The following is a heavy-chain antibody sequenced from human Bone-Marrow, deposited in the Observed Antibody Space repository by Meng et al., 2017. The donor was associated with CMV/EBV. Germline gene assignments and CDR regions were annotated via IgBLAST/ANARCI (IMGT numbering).Heavy chain of an antibody. D-gene: IGHD1-1*01. J-gene: IGHJ4*02. V-gene: IGHV3-74*01. Sequence: GESLKISCAASGFTFSSDWMHWVRQAPGKGLVWVSRINSDGSSTSYADSVKGRFSISRDNAKNTLYLQMNSLRAEDTAVYYCARDGLESPFDYWGQGTLVTVSS. CDR3: ARDGLESPFDY. CDR2: INSDGSST. CDR1: GFTFSSDW.